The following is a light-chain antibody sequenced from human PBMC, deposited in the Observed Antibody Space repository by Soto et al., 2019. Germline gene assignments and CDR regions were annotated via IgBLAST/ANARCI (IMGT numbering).Light chain of an antibody. V-gene: IGLV2-8*01. J-gene: IGLJ1*01. CDR3: QSYDSSLSTYV. CDR1: SSDVGGYNS. CDR2: EVT. Sequence: QSALTQPPSASGSPGQSVTISCTGTSSDVGGYNSVSWYQQHPGKAPKLMIYEVTKRPSGVPDRFSGSKSGNTASLTVSGLQAEDEADYFCQSYDSSLSTYVFGTGTKLTVL.